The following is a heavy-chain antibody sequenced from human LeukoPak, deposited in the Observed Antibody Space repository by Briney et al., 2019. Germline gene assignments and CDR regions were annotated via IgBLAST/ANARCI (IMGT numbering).Heavy chain of an antibody. Sequence: SQTLSLTCTVSGRSISSGSYYWSWIRQPAGKGLEWIGRIYTSGSTNYNPSLKGRVTISVDTSKNQFSLKLSSVTAADTAVYYCARDGHDYSNPHPNYYYYMDVWGKGTTVTVSS. D-gene: IGHD4-11*01. CDR1: GRSISSGSYY. J-gene: IGHJ6*03. CDR3: ARDGHDYSNPHPNYYYYMDV. CDR2: IYTSGST. V-gene: IGHV4-61*02.